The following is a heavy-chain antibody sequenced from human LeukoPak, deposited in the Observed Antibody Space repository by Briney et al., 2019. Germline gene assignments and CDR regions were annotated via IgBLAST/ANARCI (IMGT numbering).Heavy chain of an antibody. D-gene: IGHD3-10*01. CDR2: ISSSGSSI. J-gene: IGHJ4*02. V-gene: IGHV3-48*03. Sequence: GGSLRLSCAASGFTFSGYEMNWVRQAPGRGLEWVSYISSSGSSISYADSVKGRFTISRDNAKNSLYLQMNSLRAGDTAVYYCARGTISLDYWGQGTLVTVSS. CDR3: ARGTISLDY. CDR1: GFTFSGYE.